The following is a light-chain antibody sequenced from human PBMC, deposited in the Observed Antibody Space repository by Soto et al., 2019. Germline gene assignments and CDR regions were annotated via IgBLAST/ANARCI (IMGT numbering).Light chain of an antibody. J-gene: IGLJ3*02. CDR2: GDS. Sequence: QSALTQPPSVSGAPGQRVTISCTGSSSNIGRGYDVHWYQQFPGSAPRLLLSGDSNRPSGVPDRFSGSRSGTSASLAITGLQAEDEADYYCQTFDSSLTISWVFGGGTKLTAL. CDR1: SSNIGRGYD. V-gene: IGLV1-40*01. CDR3: QTFDSSLTISWV.